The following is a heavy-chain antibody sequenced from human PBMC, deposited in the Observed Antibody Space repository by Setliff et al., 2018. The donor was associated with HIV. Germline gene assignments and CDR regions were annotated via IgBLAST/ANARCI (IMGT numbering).Heavy chain of an antibody. CDR3: ARLSTGDLRLFEY. V-gene: IGHV4-61*09. J-gene: IGHJ4*01. Sequence: SETLSLTCSVSGDSIRGSGDYWSWVRQPAGKRPEWIGHIYVTGSTAYKPYLRGRATISLDTFKNQFSLKLTSVTAADTAVYFCARLSTGDLRLFEYWGHGALVTVSS. D-gene: IGHD4-17*01. CDR2: IYVTGST. CDR1: GDSIRGSGDY.